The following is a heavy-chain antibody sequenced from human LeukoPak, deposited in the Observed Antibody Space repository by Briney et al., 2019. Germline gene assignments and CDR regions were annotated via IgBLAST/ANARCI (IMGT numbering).Heavy chain of an antibody. CDR2: IYTSGST. V-gene: IGHV4-61*02. D-gene: IGHD3-22*01. CDR3: ARGRGYYDSSGYYHNAFDI. Sequence: SETLSLTCTVSGGSISSGSYYWSWIRQPAGKGLEWIGRIYTSGSTNYNPSLKSRVTISVDTSKNQFSLKLSSVTAADTAVYYCARGRGYYDSSGYYHNAFDIWGQGTMVTVSS. CDR1: GGSISSGSYY. J-gene: IGHJ3*02.